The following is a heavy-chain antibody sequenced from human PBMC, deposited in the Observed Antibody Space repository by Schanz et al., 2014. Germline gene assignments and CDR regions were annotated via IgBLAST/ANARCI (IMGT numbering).Heavy chain of an antibody. J-gene: IGHJ4*02. CDR3: ARDRLAAQGSDS. V-gene: IGHV4-31*03. CDR1: GASISSRDFY. Sequence: QVQLQESGPGLVKPSQTLSLTCTVSGASISSRDFYWSWIRQFPGKGLEWIGYISYSGRTYYSPSLKSRLTMSVDTSKNQFSLNLSSVTAADTAVYYCARDRLAAQGSDSWGQGTLVTVSS. CDR2: ISYSGRT. D-gene: IGHD6-6*01.